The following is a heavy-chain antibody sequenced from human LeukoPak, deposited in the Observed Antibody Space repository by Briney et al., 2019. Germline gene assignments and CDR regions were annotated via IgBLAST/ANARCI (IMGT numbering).Heavy chain of an antibody. D-gene: IGHD3-22*01. V-gene: IGHV3-23*01. CDR1: GFTFSSYE. CDR3: AKAVRGYQHDALDI. Sequence: PGGSLRLSCAASGFTFSSYEMNWVRQAPGKGLEWVSTISGGGSYTYYADSVKGRFTISRDNSKNTLYLQMNSLRAEDTAVYYCAKAVRGYQHDALDIWGQGTMVTVSS. J-gene: IGHJ3*02. CDR2: ISGGGSYT.